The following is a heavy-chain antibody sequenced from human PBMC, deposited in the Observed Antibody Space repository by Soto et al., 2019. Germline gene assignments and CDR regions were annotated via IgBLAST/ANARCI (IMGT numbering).Heavy chain of an antibody. D-gene: IGHD3-22*01. CDR3: ARRPITMIVDDQNWFDP. CDR1: GYSFTSYW. V-gene: IGHV5-51*01. Sequence: PGESLKISCKGSGYSFTSYWIGWVRQMPGKGLEWMGIIYPGDSDTRYSPSFQGQVTISADKSISTAYLQWSSLKASDTAMYYCARRPITMIVDDQNWFDPWGQGTLVTVSS. J-gene: IGHJ5*02. CDR2: IYPGDSDT.